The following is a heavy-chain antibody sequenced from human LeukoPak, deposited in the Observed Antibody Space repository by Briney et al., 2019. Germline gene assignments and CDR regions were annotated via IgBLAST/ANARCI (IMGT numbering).Heavy chain of an antibody. D-gene: IGHD3-22*01. CDR1: GGSISSGGYY. CDR2: IYYSGST. V-gene: IGHV4-31*03. J-gene: IGHJ4*02. Sequence: SETLSLTCTVSGGSISSGGYYWSWIRQHPGKGLEWIGYIYYSGSTYYNPSLKSRVTISVDTSKDHFSLKLSSVTAADTAVYYCARVVGYYYDSSGYSDYWGQGTLVTVSS. CDR3: ARVVGYYYDSSGYSDY.